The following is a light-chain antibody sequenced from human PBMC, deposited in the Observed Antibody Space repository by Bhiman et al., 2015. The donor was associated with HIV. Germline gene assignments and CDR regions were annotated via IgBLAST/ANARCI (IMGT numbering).Light chain of an antibody. J-gene: IGLJ3*02. CDR2: RNN. V-gene: IGLV1-44*01. Sequence: QSVLTQPPSASGTPGQTVSISCSGSSSNIGSHKVNWYQHLPGTAPKLLIYRNNQWPSGVPDRFSGSKSGNTASLTVSGLQAEDEADYYCSSYRVFGGGTKLTVL. CDR3: SSYRV. CDR1: SSNIGSHK.